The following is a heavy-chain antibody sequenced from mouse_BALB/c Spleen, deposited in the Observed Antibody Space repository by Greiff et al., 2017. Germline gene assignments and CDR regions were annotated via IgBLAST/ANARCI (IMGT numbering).Heavy chain of an antibody. CDR1: GYSITSDYA. J-gene: IGHJ3*01. CDR3: AGRTNGFAY. Sequence: EVQLVESGPGLVKPSQSLSLTCTVTGYSITSDYAWHWIRQFPGNQLEWMGYISYSGSTSYNPSLKSRISITRDTSKNQFFLQLNSVTTEDTATYYCAGRTNGFAYGGQGTLVTVSA. CDR2: ISYSGST. V-gene: IGHV3-2*02.